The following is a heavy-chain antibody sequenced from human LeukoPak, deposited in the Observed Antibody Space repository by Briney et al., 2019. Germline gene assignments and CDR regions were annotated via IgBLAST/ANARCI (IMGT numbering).Heavy chain of an antibody. CDR2: ISGSGGST. V-gene: IGHV3-23*01. D-gene: IGHD3-22*01. CDR3: AKDYYDSSGYYLFDY. CDR1: GFTFSSYA. Sequence: HPGGSLRLSCAASGFTFSSYAMSWVRQAPGKGLEWVSAISGSGGSTYYADSVKGRFTISRDNSKNTLYLQMNSLRAEDTAVYYCAKDYYDSSGYYLFDYWGQGTLVTVSS. J-gene: IGHJ4*02.